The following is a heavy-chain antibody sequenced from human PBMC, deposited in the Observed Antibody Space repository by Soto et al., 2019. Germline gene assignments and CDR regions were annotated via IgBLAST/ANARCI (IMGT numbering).Heavy chain of an antibody. D-gene: IGHD6-13*01. CDR1: GFSLSTSGMC. CDR2: IDWDDDK. J-gene: IGHJ4*02. V-gene: IGHV2-70*01. CDR3: ARSPQRIAAAGPFDY. Sequence: SGPTLVNPTQTLTLTCTFSGFSLSTSGMCVSWIRQPPGKALEWLALIDWDDDKYYSTSLKTRLTISKDTSKNQVVLTMTNMDPVDTATYYCARSPQRIAAAGPFDYWGQGTLVTVSS.